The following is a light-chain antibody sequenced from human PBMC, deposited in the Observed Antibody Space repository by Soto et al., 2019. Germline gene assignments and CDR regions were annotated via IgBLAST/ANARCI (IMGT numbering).Light chain of an antibody. CDR3: QQYGSSPQT. CDR1: QSVSSSY. CDR2: GAS. V-gene: IGKV3-20*01. Sequence: EIVLTQSPGTLSLSPGERATLSCRGSQSVSSSYLAWYQQKPGQAPRLLIYGASRRATGIPDRFSGSGSGTDFTLTISRLEPEDFAVYYCQQYGSSPQTFGQGTRLEIK. J-gene: IGKJ5*01.